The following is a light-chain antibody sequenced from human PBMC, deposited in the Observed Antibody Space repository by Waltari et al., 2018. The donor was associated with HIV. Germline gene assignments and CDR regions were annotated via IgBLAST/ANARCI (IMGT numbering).Light chain of an antibody. CDR1: SPNIGAGYD. J-gene: IGLJ2*01. CDR3: QSYDSSLSGSGVV. Sequence: QFVLTQPPSVSGAPGQRVTLSCTGTSPNIGAGYDVHWYQQIPGRAPKLLIYGNKNRPSGVPDRLSGSKSGTSASLAITGLQAEDEADYYCQSYDSSLSGSGVVFGGGTKLTVL. V-gene: IGLV1-40*01. CDR2: GNK.